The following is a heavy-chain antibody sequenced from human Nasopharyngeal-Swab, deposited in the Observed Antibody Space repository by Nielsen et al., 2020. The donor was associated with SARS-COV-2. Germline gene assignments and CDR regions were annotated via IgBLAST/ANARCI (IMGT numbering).Heavy chain of an antibody. CDR1: GYTFTGYY. CDR2: INPNSGGT. V-gene: IGHV1-2*04. CDR3: ARGRKHDHYYDSSGYTDY. Sequence: ASVKVSCKASGYTFTGYYMHWVRQAPGQGLEWMGWINPNSGGTNYAQKFQGWVTMTRDTSISTAYMELSSLRSEDTAVYYCARGRKHDHYYDSSGYTDYWGQGTLVTVSS. D-gene: IGHD3-22*01. J-gene: IGHJ4*02.